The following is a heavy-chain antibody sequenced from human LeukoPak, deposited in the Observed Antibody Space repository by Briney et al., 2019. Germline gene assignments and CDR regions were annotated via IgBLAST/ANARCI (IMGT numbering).Heavy chain of an antibody. CDR2: ISAYNGNT. V-gene: IGHV1-18*01. CDR1: GYTFTSYG. D-gene: IGHD5-18*01. J-gene: IGHJ4*02. CDR3: ARNLDSYGTYDFDY. Sequence: ASVKVSCKASGYTFTSYGISWVRQAPGQGLEWMGWISAYNGNTNYAQKLQGRVTMTTDTSTSTAYMELRSLRSDDTAVYYCARNLDSYGTYDFDYWGQGTLVTVSS.